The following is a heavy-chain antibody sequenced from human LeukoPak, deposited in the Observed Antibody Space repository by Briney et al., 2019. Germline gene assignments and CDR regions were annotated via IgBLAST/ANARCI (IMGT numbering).Heavy chain of an antibody. V-gene: IGHV1-2*02. CDR1: GYTFTGYY. J-gene: IGHJ4*02. CDR2: INPNSGGT. D-gene: IGHD2-15*01. CDR3: AREVRIGEFGY. Sequence: ASVKVSCKASGYTFTGYYMHWVRQAPGQGLEWMGWINPNSGGTNYAQKFQGRVTMTRDTSISTAHMEMDRLRSDDTAMYYCAREVRIGEFGYWGQGTLVTVSS.